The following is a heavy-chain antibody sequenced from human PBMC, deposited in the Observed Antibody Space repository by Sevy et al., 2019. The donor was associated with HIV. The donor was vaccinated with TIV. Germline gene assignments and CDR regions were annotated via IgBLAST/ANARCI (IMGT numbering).Heavy chain of an antibody. D-gene: IGHD6-19*01. Sequence: RGSLRLSCAASGFTFSSYAMHWVRQAPGKGLEWVAVISYDGSNKYYADSVKGRFTISRDNSKNTLYLQMNSLRAEDTAVYYCARALAVAGTEVYYYYYYGMDVWGQGPTVTVSS. J-gene: IGHJ6*02. V-gene: IGHV3-30*04. CDR1: GFTFSSYA. CDR2: ISYDGSNK. CDR3: ARALAVAGTEVYYYYYYGMDV.